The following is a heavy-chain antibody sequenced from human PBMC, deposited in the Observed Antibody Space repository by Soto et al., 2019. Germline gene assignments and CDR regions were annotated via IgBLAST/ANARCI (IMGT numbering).Heavy chain of an antibody. Sequence: ASVKVSCKASGYTFTSYDINCVRQATGQGLEWMGWMNPNSGNTGYAQKFQGRVTMTRNTSISTAYMELSSLRSEDTAVYYCARGLTYYDFWSGYYSSTPDAFDIWGQGTMVTVSS. D-gene: IGHD3-3*01. J-gene: IGHJ3*02. CDR2: MNPNSGNT. V-gene: IGHV1-8*02. CDR1: GYTFTSYD. CDR3: ARGLTYYDFWSGYYSSTPDAFDI.